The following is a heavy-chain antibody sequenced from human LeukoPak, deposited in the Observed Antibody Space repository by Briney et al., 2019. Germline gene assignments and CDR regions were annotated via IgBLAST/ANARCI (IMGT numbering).Heavy chain of an antibody. J-gene: IGHJ4*02. CDR1: GFTFSSYS. V-gene: IGHV3-21*01. Sequence: GGTLRLSCAVSGFTFSSYSMNWVRQAPGKGLEWVSSISSSSSYIYYAASVKGRFTISRDNAKNLLYLQMISLRAEDTAVYYCAREGSSGWYFDYWGQGTLVTVSS. D-gene: IGHD6-19*01. CDR2: ISSSSSYI. CDR3: AREGSSGWYFDY.